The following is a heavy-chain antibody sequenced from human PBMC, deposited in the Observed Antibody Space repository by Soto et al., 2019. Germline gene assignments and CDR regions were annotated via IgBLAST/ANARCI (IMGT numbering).Heavy chain of an antibody. CDR2: KWFFASGGNE. CDR1: GFTFSNYG. CDR3: GRDRYSGARYYLGL. D-gene: IGHD1-26*01. V-gene: IGHV3-33*01. Sequence: PGGSLRLSCATSGFTFSNYGIHWVRQAPGKGLEWVAVKWFFASGGNEYYADSVKGRFAISRDDSNQTAYLAMKSLRAEDTAVYYCGRDRYSGARYYLGLGGQGAQVTVSS. J-gene: IGHJ4*02.